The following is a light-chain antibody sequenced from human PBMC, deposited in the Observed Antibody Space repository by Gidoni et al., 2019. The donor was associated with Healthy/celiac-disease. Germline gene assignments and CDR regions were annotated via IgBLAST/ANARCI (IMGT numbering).Light chain of an antibody. CDR1: SGINVGTYR. CDR3: MIWHSSSGV. Sequence: QAVLSQPASLSASPGASASLTGTLRSGINVGTYRIYWYQQKQGSPPQYLLRYKSDSDKHQGSGVPSRFSGSKDASANAGILLISGLQSEDEADDYCMIWHSSSGVFGGGTKLTVL. J-gene: IGLJ2*01. CDR2: YKSDSDK. V-gene: IGLV5-45*01.